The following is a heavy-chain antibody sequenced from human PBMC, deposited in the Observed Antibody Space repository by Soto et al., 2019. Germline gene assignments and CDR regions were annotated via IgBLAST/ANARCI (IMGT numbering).Heavy chain of an antibody. V-gene: IGHV3-21*01. CDR2: ISSSSSYI. CDR1: GFTLSSYS. Sequence: EVQLVESGGGLVKPGGSLRLSCAASGFTLSSYSMNWVRQAPGKGLEWVSSISSSSSYIHYADSVKGRFTISRDNAKNQLYLQMNSLSAEDTAVYYCASQTSGYYYYGMDVWGQGTTVTVSS. CDR3: ASQTSGYYYYGMDV. J-gene: IGHJ6*02.